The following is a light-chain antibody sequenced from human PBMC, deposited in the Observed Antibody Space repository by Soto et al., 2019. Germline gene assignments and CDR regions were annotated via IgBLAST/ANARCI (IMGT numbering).Light chain of an antibody. Sequence: QSVLTQTPSASGTPGQRVTISCSGSTSNVGSNTVSWYQQLPGTAPRLLIYNTNQRPSGVPDRFSASKSGTSASLAISGLQSEDEADYYCAAWDDSPIGFYVFGTGTKLTVL. CDR1: TSNVGSNT. V-gene: IGLV1-44*01. CDR2: NTN. J-gene: IGLJ1*01. CDR3: AAWDDSPIGFYV.